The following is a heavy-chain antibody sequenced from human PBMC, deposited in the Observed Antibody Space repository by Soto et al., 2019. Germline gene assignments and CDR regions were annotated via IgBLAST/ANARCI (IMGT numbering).Heavy chain of an antibody. CDR2: IWYDGSNK. CDR3: ACYYDSSGYPITYNWFDP. D-gene: IGHD3-22*01. V-gene: IGHV3-33*01. Sequence: GGSLRLSCAASGFTFSSYGMHWVRQAPGKGLEWVAVIWYDGSNKYYADSVKGRFTISRDNSKNTLYLQMNSLRAEDTAVYYCACYYDSSGYPITYNWFDPWGQGTLVTVSS. J-gene: IGHJ5*02. CDR1: GFTFSSYG.